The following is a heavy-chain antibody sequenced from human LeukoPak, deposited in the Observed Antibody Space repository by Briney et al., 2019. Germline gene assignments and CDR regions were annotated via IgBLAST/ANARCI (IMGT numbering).Heavy chain of an antibody. CDR1: GFTFRTYA. D-gene: IGHD2-15*01. Sequence: PGGSLRLSCAASGFTFRTYAMSWVRQTPGKGLEWVSAINNDGDNTYYADSVKGRFSVSRDNSKNTLHLQMNSLRAEDTARYYCVQQLGYCSGGSCYFTSWGQGTLVTVSS. V-gene: IGHV3-23*01. CDR3: VQQLGYCSGGSCYFTS. J-gene: IGHJ5*02. CDR2: INNDGDNT.